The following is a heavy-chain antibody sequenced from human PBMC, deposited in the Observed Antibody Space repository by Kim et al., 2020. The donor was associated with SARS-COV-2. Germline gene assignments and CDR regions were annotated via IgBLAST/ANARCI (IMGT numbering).Heavy chain of an antibody. D-gene: IGHD4-17*01. CDR3: ARGHGDYGEFDY. V-gene: IGHV3-30*04. Sequence: GGSLRLSCAASGFTFSSYAMHWVRQAPGKGLEWVAVISYDGSNKYYADSVKGRFTISRDNSKNTLYLQMNSLRAEDTAVYYCARGHGDYGEFDYWGQGTLVTVSS. CDR2: ISYDGSNK. CDR1: GFTFSSYA. J-gene: IGHJ4*02.